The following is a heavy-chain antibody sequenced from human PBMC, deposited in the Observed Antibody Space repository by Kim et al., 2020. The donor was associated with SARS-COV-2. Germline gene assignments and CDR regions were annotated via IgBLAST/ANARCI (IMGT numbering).Heavy chain of an antibody. CDR1: GFTFDDYA. CDR2: ISWNSGSI. Sequence: GGSLRLSCAASGFTFDDYAMHWVRQAPGKGLEWVSGISWNSGSIGYADSVKGRFTISRDNAKNSLYLQMNSLRAEDTALYYCAKDSMVRGVIQDGYFQHWGQGTLVTVSS. V-gene: IGHV3-9*01. CDR3: AKDSMVRGVIQDGYFQH. D-gene: IGHD3-10*01. J-gene: IGHJ1*01.